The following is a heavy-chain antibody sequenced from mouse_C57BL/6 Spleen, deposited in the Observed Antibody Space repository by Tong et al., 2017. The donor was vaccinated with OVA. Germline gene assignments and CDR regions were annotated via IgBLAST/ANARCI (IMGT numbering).Heavy chain of an antibody. CDR1: GFTFSDYG. CDR2: ISSGSSTI. D-gene: IGHD2-3*01. V-gene: IGHV5-17*01. J-gene: IGHJ4*01. Sequence: EVQLQESGGGLVKPGGSLKLSCAASGFTFSDYGMHWVRQAPEKGLEWVAYISSGSSTIYYADTVKGRFTISRDNAKNNLFLQMTSLRSEDTAMYYCARPYYDGYYPYAMDYWGQGTSVTVSS. CDR3: ARPYYDGYYPYAMDY.